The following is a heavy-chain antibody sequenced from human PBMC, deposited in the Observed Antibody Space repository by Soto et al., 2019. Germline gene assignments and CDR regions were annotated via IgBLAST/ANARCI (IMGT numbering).Heavy chain of an antibody. CDR1: GFSISQHW. V-gene: IGHV3-74*01. CDR3: VRDNSLAGTGPHFDK. D-gene: IGHD1-1*01. J-gene: IGHJ4*02. CDR2: INTDGTIT. Sequence: EVQLVESGGDLVQPGGSLRLSCAASGFSISQHWMHWVRQGPEKGLLWVSRINTDGTITDHADSVRGRFTILRDNAKNTVYLQMTSLRVEDTSLYYCVRDNSLAGTGPHFDKWGQGTLVTVSS.